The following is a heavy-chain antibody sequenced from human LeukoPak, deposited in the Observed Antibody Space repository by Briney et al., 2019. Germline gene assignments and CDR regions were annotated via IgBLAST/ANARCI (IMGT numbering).Heavy chain of an antibody. CDR2: ISAYNGNT. CDR1: GYTFTSYG. D-gene: IGHD3-22*01. CDR3: ARDYPADSSGYYYGKYYYGMDV. Sequence: ASVKVSCKASGYTFTSYGISWVRQAPGQGLERMGWISAYNGNTNYAQKLQGRVTMTTDTSTSTAYMELRSLRSDDTAVYYCARDYPADSSGYYYGKYYYGMDVWGQGTTVTVSS. J-gene: IGHJ6*02. V-gene: IGHV1-18*01.